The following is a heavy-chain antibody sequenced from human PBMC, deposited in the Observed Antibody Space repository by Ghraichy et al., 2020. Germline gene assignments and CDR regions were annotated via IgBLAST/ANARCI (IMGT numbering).Heavy chain of an antibody. J-gene: IGHJ3*02. CDR3: ARDRAPVLWFGERENAFDI. D-gene: IGHD3-10*01. CDR1: GGSISSYY. V-gene: IGHV4-59*01. CDR2: IYYSGST. Sequence: SETLSLTCTVSGGSISSYYWSWIRQPPGKGLEWIGYIYYSGSTNYNPSLKSRVTISVDTSKNQFSLKLSSVTAADTAVYYCARDRAPVLWFGERENAFDIWGQGTMVTVSS.